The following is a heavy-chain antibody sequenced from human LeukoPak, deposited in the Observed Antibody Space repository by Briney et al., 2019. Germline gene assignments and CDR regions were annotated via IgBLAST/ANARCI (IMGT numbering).Heavy chain of an antibody. Sequence: GGSLRLSCAASGFTFSDYYMSWIRQAPGKGLEWVSYISSSSSYTNYADSVKGRFTISRDDAKNSLYLQMNSLRAEDTAVYYCARVTTTVIDYWGQGTLVTVSS. V-gene: IGHV3-11*06. J-gene: IGHJ4*02. CDR3: ARVTTTVIDY. D-gene: IGHD4-17*01. CDR1: GFTFSDYY. CDR2: ISSSSSYT.